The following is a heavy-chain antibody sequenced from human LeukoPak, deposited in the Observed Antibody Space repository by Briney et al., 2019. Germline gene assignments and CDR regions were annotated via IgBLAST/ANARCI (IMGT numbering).Heavy chain of an antibody. CDR2: INPNSGDT. J-gene: IGHJ6*03. CDR3: ARDTARITIFGVAKYMDV. CDR1: GYTFTDYY. Sequence: ASVNVSCKPSGYTFTDYYMHWVGQAPGQGLEWMGWINPNSGDTKYEQKFQGRVTMTRDTSITIAYMEVSRLRSDDTAVYYCARDTARITIFGVAKYMDVWGKGTTVTVSS. D-gene: IGHD3-3*01. V-gene: IGHV1-2*02.